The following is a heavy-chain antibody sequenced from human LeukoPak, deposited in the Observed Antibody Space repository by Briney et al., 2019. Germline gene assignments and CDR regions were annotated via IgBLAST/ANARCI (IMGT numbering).Heavy chain of an antibody. V-gene: IGHV4-39*01. CDR1: GCSISSSSYY. Sequence: SETLSLTCTVSGCSISSSSYYWGWIRQPPRRGLAWVGSIYYSGRTYYSPSLESRVSISVDTSNNQFSLKLSSVTAADTAVYYCARHYGDYRYYFDYWGQGTLVTVSS. CDR3: ARHYGDYRYYFDY. CDR2: IYYSGRT. J-gene: IGHJ4*02. D-gene: IGHD4-17*01.